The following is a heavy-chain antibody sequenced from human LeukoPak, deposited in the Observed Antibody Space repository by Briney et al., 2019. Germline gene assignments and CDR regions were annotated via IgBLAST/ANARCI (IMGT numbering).Heavy chain of an antibody. CDR2: ISGSGDTT. D-gene: IGHD2-2*01. CDR1: GFTLNSYA. CDR3: AKLIPPVDCSRTSCYGFDY. J-gene: IGHJ4*02. Sequence: GGSLRLSCAGSGFTLNSYAMSWVRQAPGKGLEWDSAISGSGDTTYYADSVKGRFTISRDSSRNTLYLHMNNLRAEDTAVYYCAKLIPPVDCSRTSCYGFDYWGQGTLVTVSS. V-gene: IGHV3-23*01.